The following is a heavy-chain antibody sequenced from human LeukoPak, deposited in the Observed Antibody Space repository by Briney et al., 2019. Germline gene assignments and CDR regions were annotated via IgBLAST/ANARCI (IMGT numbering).Heavy chain of an antibody. J-gene: IGHJ2*01. CDR3: ARADSEGYFDL. Sequence: PGGSLRLSCAASGFTFSSYDMHWVRQATGKGLEWVSAIGTAGDTYYPGSVKGRFTISRENAKNSLYLQMNGLRAGDTAVYYCARADSEGYFDLWGRGTLVTVSS. CDR1: GFTFSSYD. V-gene: IGHV3-13*04. D-gene: IGHD3-10*01. CDR2: IGTAGDT.